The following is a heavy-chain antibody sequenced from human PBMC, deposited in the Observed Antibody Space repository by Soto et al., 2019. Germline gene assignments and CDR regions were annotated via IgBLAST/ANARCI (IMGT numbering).Heavy chain of an antibody. CDR2: IGTAGDT. D-gene: IGHD1-26*01. J-gene: IGHJ4*02. V-gene: IGHV3-13*01. CDR1: GFTFSSYD. CDR3: ARGPWVGAIDY. Sequence: ESGGGLVQPGGSLRLSCAASGFTFSSYDMHWVRQATGKGLEWVSAIGTAGDTYYPGSVKGRFTISRENAKNSLYLQMNSLRAEDTAVYYCARGPWVGAIDYWGQGTLVTVSS.